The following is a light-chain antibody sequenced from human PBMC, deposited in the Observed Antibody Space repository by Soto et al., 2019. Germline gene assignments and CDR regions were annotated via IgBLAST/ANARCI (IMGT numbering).Light chain of an antibody. V-gene: IGLV2-14*03. CDR1: SSDVGGYNY. Sequence: QSALTQPASVSGSPGQSITISCPGTSSDVGGYNYVSWYQHHPGKAPKLIIYDVTNRPSGVSNPFSGSKSGNTASLTISGLQTEDEADYYCSSYTTSNTRQIVFGTGTKVTVL. CDR2: DVT. CDR3: SSYTTSNTRQIV. J-gene: IGLJ1*01.